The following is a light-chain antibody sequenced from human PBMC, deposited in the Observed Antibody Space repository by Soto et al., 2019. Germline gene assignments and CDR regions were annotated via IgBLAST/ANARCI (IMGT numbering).Light chain of an antibody. J-gene: IGKJ1*01. CDR2: GAS. CDR3: QQYSRSPVT. Sequence: EIVLTQSPGTLSLSPGERATLSCRASQSVSSSYLAWYQQKPGQAPRLLIYGASSRATGIPDRFSGSGSGTDVTLTISRMEPEESAVYYCQQYSRSPVTFGQGTKVEIK. CDR1: QSVSSSY. V-gene: IGKV3-20*01.